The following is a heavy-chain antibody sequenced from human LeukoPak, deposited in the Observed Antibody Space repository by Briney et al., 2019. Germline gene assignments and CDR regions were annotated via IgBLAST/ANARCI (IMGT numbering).Heavy chain of an antibody. CDR3: AKVSWVRGEPDV. D-gene: IGHD3-10*01. CDR2: ISYDGSNK. Sequence: PGGSLRLSCAASGFTFSSYGMHWVRQAPGKGLEWVAVISYDGSNKYYADSVKGRFTISRDTSKHTLYLQMNSLTVEDTAVYHCAKVSWVRGEPDVWGQGTTVTVSS. V-gene: IGHV3-30*18. J-gene: IGHJ6*02. CDR1: GFTFSSYG.